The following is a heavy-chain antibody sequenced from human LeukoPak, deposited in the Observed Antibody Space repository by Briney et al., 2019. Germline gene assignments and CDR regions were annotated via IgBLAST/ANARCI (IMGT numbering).Heavy chain of an antibody. J-gene: IGHJ6*02. CDR2: IYPGDSDT. D-gene: IGHD3-10*01. Sequence: GESLKISCKGSGYSFTSYWIGWVRQMPGKGLEWMGIIYPGDSDTRYSPSFQGQATISADKSISTAYLQWSSLKASDTAMYYCARGSGSLYYYYGMDVWGQGTTVTVSS. CDR1: GYSFTSYW. V-gene: IGHV5-51*01. CDR3: ARGSGSLYYYYGMDV.